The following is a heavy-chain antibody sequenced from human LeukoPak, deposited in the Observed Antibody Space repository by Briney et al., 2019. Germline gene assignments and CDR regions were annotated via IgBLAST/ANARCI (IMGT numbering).Heavy chain of an antibody. CDR2: ISSSSSNI. D-gene: IGHD3-3*01. V-gene: IGHV3-21*01. CDR1: GFTFSRYT. Sequence: GGSLRLSCAASGFTFSRYTMNWVRQAPGKGLEWVSSISSSSSNIYYADSVKGRFAISRDNVKTSLYLQMNSLRAEDTAVYDCARDSGTIFGPTSVDFWGQGTLVTVSS. J-gene: IGHJ4*02. CDR3: ARDSGTIFGPTSVDF.